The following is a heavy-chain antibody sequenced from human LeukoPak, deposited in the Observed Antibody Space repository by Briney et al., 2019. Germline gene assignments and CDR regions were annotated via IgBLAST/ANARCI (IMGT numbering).Heavy chain of an antibody. CDR1: GGSISSYY. D-gene: IGHD3-10*01. CDR3: ARDRYVYGSGSYYFDY. Sequence: SETLSLTCTVSGGSISSYYWSWIRQPAGKGLEWIGRIYTSGSTNYNPSLKSRVIMSVDTSKNQFSLKLSSVTAADTAVYYCARDRYVYGSGSYYFDYWGQGTLVTVSS. V-gene: IGHV4-4*07. J-gene: IGHJ4*02. CDR2: IYTSGST.